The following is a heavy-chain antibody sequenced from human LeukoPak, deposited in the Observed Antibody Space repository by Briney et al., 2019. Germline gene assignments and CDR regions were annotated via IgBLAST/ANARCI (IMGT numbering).Heavy chain of an antibody. Sequence: SETLSLTCTVSGGSISTYYWSWIWQPAGKGLEWIGRIYMRGRTNYNPSLQSRVTMSVDTSKNQFSLKLRSVTDADTAVYYCARETSDTAMASYYFDQWGQGTLVTVSS. V-gene: IGHV4-4*07. CDR1: GGSISTYY. D-gene: IGHD5-18*01. J-gene: IGHJ4*02. CDR3: ARETSDTAMASYYFDQ. CDR2: IYMRGRT.